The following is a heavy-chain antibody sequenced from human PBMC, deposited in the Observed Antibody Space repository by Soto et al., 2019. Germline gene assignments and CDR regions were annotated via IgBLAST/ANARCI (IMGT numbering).Heavy chain of an antibody. D-gene: IGHD3-3*01. CDR1: GYTFTRYD. Sequence: QVQLVQSGAEVKKPGASVKVLCKASGYTFTRYDMHWVRQAPGQRLEGMRWINAGNGNTKYSQKFQPRVTITRNTSALTAYMELRSLRSDDTAVYYCALYYDFWSGYSIYYYYYYMDVWGKGTTVTVSS. CDR3: ALYYDFWSGYSIYYYYYYMDV. J-gene: IGHJ6*03. V-gene: IGHV1-3*01. CDR2: INAGNGNT.